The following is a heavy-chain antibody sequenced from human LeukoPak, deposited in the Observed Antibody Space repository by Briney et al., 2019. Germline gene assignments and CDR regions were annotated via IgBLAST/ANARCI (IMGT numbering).Heavy chain of an antibody. D-gene: IGHD6-19*01. CDR3: ASTGAAVAPAFDI. Sequence: PGGSLRLSCAASGFTFSSYSMSWVRQAPGKGLEWVSSISSSSSYIYYADSVKGRFTISRDNAKNSLYLQMNSLRAEDTAVYYCASTGAAVAPAFDIWGQGTMVTVSS. J-gene: IGHJ3*02. V-gene: IGHV3-21*01. CDR1: GFTFSSYS. CDR2: ISSSSSYI.